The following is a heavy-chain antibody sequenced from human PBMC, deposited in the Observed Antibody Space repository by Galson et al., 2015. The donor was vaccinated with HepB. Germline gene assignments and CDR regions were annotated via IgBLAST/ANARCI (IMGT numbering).Heavy chain of an antibody. V-gene: IGHV4-59*01. J-gene: IGHJ4*02. Sequence: ETLSLTCTVSGASITSYYWSWIRQPPGKGLEYIGHIYYSGSTNYNPSLNSRVTISIDTSKNQFSLKLSSVTAADTAVYYCARVSSGIDYWGQGTLVTVSS. D-gene: IGHD3-22*01. CDR2: IYYSGST. CDR3: ARVSSGIDY. CDR1: GASITSYY.